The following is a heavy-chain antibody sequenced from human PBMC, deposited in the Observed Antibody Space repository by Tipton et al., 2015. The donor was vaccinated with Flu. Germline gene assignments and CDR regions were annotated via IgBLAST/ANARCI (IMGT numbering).Heavy chain of an antibody. CDR3: ARDRPADY. CDR2: IYHSGST. J-gene: IGHJ4*02. D-gene: IGHD1-14*01. V-gene: IGHV4-38-2*02. Sequence: TLSLTCAVSGYSISSGYYWGWIRQPPGKGLEWIGSIYHSGSTYYNPSLKSRVTISVDTSKNQFSLKLSSVTAADTAVYYCARDRPADYWGQGTLVTVSS. CDR1: GYSISSGYY.